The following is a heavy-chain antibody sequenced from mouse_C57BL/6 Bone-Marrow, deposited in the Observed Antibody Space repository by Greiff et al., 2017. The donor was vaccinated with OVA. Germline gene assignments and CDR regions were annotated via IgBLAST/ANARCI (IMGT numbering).Heavy chain of an antibody. V-gene: IGHV14-4*01. CDR1: GFNIKDDY. Sequence: DVQLVESGAELVRPGASVKLSCTASGFNIKDDYMHWVKQRPEQGLEWIGWIDPENGDTEYASKFQGKATITADTSSNTAYLQLSSLTSEDTAVYYCTTLFFDYWGQGTTLTVSS. J-gene: IGHJ2*01. CDR3: TTLFFDY. CDR2: IDPENGDT.